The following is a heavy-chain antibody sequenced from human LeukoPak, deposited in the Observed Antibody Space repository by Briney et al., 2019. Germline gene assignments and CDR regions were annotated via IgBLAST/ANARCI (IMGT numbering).Heavy chain of an antibody. D-gene: IGHD1-7*01. V-gene: IGHV3-48*04. CDR2: ISSSSSTI. Sequence: GGSLRLSCAASGFTFSSYSMNWVRQAPGKGLEWVSYISSSSSTIYYADSVKGRFTISRDNAKNSLYLQMNSLRAEDTAVYYCARDQPQNWNYVWWFDPWGQGTLVTVSS. J-gene: IGHJ5*02. CDR3: ARDQPQNWNYVWWFDP. CDR1: GFTFSSYS.